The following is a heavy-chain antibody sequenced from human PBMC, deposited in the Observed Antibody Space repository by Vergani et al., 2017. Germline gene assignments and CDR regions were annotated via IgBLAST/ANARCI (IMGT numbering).Heavy chain of an antibody. D-gene: IGHD3-22*01. J-gene: IGHJ4*02. V-gene: IGHV3-23*01. Sequence: EVQLLESGGGLVQPGGSLRLSCAASGFTFSSYAMSWVRQAPGKGLEWVSAISGSGGSTYYADSVKGRFTISRDNSKNTLYLQINSLRAEDTAVYYCAKEGDDSSGYYYYFDYWGQGTLVTVSS. CDR2: ISGSGGST. CDR3: AKEGDDSSGYYYYFDY. CDR1: GFTFSSYA.